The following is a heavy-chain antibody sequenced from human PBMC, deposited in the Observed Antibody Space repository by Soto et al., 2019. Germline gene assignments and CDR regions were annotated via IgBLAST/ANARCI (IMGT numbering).Heavy chain of an antibody. CDR3: ARVVPAAILNPAHSYYYYYGMDV. J-gene: IGHJ6*02. CDR1: GFTFSSYS. D-gene: IGHD2-2*02. Sequence: GGSLRLSCAASGFTFSSYSMNWVRQAPGKGLEWVSSISSSSSYIYYADSVKGRFTISRDNAKNSLYLQMNSLRAEDTAVYYCARVVPAAILNPAHSYYYYYGMDVWGQGTTVTVSS. V-gene: IGHV3-21*01. CDR2: ISSSSSYI.